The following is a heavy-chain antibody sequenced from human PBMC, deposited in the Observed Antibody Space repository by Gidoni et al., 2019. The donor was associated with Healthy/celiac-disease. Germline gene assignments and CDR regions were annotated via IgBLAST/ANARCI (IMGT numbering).Heavy chain of an antibody. Sequence: QVQLQESGPGLVKPSETLSLTCTGSGGSISSYYWSWIRQPPGKGLECIGYIYYSGSTNYNPSLKSRVTISVDTSKNQFSLKLSSVTAADTAVYYCARQLIDYGDYIFDYWGQGTLVTVSS. CDR1: GGSISSYY. CDR3: ARQLIDYGDYIFDY. V-gene: IGHV4-59*01. J-gene: IGHJ4*02. D-gene: IGHD4-17*01. CDR2: IYYSGST.